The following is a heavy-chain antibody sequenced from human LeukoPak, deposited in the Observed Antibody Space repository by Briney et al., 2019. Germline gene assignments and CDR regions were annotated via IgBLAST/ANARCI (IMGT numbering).Heavy chain of an antibody. CDR3: ARELSDSSGRQGAFDI. CDR2: IKQDGSEK. CDR1: GFTFSSYW. D-gene: IGHD6-19*01. J-gene: IGHJ3*02. Sequence: GGSLRLSCAASGFTFSSYWMSWVCQAPGKGLEWVANIKQDGSEKYYVDSVKGRFTISRDNAKNSLYLQINSLRAEDTAVYYCARELSDSSGRQGAFDIWGQGTMVTVSS. V-gene: IGHV3-7*01.